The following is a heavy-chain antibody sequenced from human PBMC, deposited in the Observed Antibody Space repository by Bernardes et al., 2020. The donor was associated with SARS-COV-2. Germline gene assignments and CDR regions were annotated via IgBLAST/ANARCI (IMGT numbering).Heavy chain of an antibody. CDR1: GFTFSFYS. CDR2: ISGIGVPT. Sequence: GGSLRLSCAASGFTFSFYSMKWFRQAPGKGLEWFASISGIGVPTPHADSMKGRFTISRANAKNTLYLQMNNLRAEDTAVYYCAIDVAGEYSTWGQGTLVTVSS. V-gene: IGHV3-21*01. D-gene: IGHD3-16*01. CDR3: AIDVAGEYST. J-gene: IGHJ5*02.